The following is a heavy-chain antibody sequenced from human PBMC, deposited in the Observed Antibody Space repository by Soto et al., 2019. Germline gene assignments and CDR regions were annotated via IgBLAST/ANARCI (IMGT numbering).Heavy chain of an antibody. Sequence: GESLKISCTGFGYTFTTFWISWVRQMPGKGLEWMGRIDPSDSNTKYSPTFQGHVSSSVDKSISTAYLQWSSLKASDTAIYYCARLYCTSDTCDSWFDPWGQGTLVTVSS. CDR2: IDPSDSNT. D-gene: IGHD2-8*02. CDR3: ARLYCTSDTCDSWFDP. V-gene: IGHV5-10-1*01. CDR1: GYTFTTFW. J-gene: IGHJ5*02.